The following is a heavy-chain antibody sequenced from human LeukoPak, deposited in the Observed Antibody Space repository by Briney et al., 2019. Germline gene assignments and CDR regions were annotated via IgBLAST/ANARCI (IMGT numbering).Heavy chain of an antibody. Sequence: SETLSLTCTVSGGSISSHFWSWIRLPPGKGLEWIGYFSDRGGANYNPSLKSRVTSSGDTSKDQVSLKLRSVTAAATAIYYCARDYDYFDNWGQGTQVTVSS. V-gene: IGHV4-59*11. CDR1: GGSISSHF. CDR3: ARDYDYFDN. J-gene: IGHJ4*02. CDR2: FSDRGGA. D-gene: IGHD3-16*01.